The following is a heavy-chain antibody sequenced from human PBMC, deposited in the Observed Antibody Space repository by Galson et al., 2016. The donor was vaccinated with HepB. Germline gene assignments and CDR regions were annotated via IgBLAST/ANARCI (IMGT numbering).Heavy chain of an antibody. CDR2: FSASGNTI. CDR1: GFSLSDYY. J-gene: IGHJ4*02. CDR3: ARDNRNRVASIDY. D-gene: IGHD1-14*01. Sequence: SLRLSCAASGFSLSDYYMSWIRQAPGKGLEWISYFSASGNTIYYADSVKGRFTVSRDNAKNSMYLQMNSLRADDTAVYYCARDNRNRVASIDYWGQGTLVTVSS. V-gene: IGHV3-11*01.